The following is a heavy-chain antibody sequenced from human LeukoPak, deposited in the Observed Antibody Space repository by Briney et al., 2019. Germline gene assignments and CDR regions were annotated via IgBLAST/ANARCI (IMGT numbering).Heavy chain of an antibody. D-gene: IGHD3-16*02. CDR1: GYTFIRYG. Sequence: ASVKVSCKASGYTFIRYGISWVRQAPGQGLEWMGLISAHNGNTNYAQKLQGRVTMTTDTSTSTAYMELRSLRSDDTAIYYCARKSYVWGSYRPDDALDIWGQGTMVTVSS. V-gene: IGHV1-18*01. CDR2: ISAHNGNT. CDR3: ARKSYVWGSYRPDDALDI. J-gene: IGHJ3*02.